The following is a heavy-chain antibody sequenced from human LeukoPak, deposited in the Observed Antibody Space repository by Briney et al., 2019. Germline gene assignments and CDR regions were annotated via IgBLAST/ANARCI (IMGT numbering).Heavy chain of an antibody. V-gene: IGHV3-9*01. CDR2: ISWNSGSI. J-gene: IGHJ1*01. Sequence: GRSLRLSCAASGFTFDDYAMHWVRQAPGKGLEWVSGISWNSGSIGYADSVKGRFTISRDNAKNSLYLQMNSLRAEDTALYYCATYSSLNRREFQYWGQGTLVTVSS. D-gene: IGHD3-22*01. CDR3: ATYSSLNRREFQY. CDR1: GFTFDDYA.